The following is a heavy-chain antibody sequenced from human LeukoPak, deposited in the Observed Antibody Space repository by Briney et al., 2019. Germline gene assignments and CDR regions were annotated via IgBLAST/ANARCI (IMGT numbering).Heavy chain of an antibody. CDR1: GGTFSSYA. J-gene: IGHJ4*02. D-gene: IGHD1-7*01. CDR3: AREKVELELRSPEGGGDY. V-gene: IGHV1-69*04. CDR2: IIPILGIA. Sequence: SVKVSCKASGGTFSSYAISWVRQAPGQGLEWMGRIIPILGIANYAQKFQGRVTITADKSTSTAYMELSSLRSEGTAVYYCAREKVELELRSPEGGGDYWGQGTLVTVSS.